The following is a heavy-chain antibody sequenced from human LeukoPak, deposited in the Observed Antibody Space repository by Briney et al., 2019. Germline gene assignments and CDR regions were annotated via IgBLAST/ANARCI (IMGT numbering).Heavy chain of an antibody. CDR2: ISAYNGNT. Sequence: ASVKVSCKASGYTFTSYGISWVRQAPGQGLEWMGWISAYNGNTNYAQKLQGRVTMTTDTSTSTAYMELSSLRSEDTAVYYCARNGDYGPGISRIYYYYMDVWGKGTTVTVSS. J-gene: IGHJ6*03. D-gene: IGHD4-17*01. CDR3: ARNGDYGPGISRIYYYYMDV. CDR1: GYTFTSYG. V-gene: IGHV1-18*01.